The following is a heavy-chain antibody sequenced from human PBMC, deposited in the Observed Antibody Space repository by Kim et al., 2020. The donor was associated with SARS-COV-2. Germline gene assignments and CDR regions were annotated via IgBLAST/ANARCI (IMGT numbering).Heavy chain of an antibody. CDR2: IYYSGST. D-gene: IGHD3-10*01. CDR3: ARGVLLGRPDAFDI. J-gene: IGHJ3*02. Sequence: SETLSLTCTVSGGSISSSSYYWGWIRQPPGKGLEWIGSIYYSGSTYYNPSLKSRVTISVDTSKNQFSLKLSSVTAADTAVYYCARGVLLGRPDAFDIWGQGTMVTVSS. V-gene: IGHV4-39*07. CDR1: GGSISSSSYY.